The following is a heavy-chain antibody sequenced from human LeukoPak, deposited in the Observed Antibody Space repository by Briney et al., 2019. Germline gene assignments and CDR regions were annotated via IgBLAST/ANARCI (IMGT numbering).Heavy chain of an antibody. CDR3: ARAIGHGGYDL. J-gene: IGHJ4*02. CDR2: IDQDGSEK. D-gene: IGHD5-12*01. Sequence: PGGSLRLSCAASGFTFSTSWMTWVRQAPGKGLEWVASIDQDGSEKYYVDSVRGRFTISRDNANKSLYLQVNSLRAEDTAVYYCARAIGHGGYDLWDQGALVTVSS. V-gene: IGHV3-7*04. CDR1: GFTFSTSW.